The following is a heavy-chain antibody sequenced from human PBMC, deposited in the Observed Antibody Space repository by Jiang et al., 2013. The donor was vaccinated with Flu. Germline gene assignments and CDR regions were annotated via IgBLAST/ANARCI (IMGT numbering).Heavy chain of an antibody. CDR1: GYTFTGYY. V-gene: IGHV1-2*02. D-gene: IGHD3-22*01. Sequence: SVKVSCKASGYTFTGYYMHWVRQAPRTRGVEWMGWINPNSGGTNYAQRFQGRVTMTRDTSISTAYMELSRLRSDDTAVYYCARSDSSGYYYVDYWGQGTLVTVSS. CDR3: ARSDSSGYYYVDY. J-gene: IGHJ4*02. CDR2: INPNSGGT.